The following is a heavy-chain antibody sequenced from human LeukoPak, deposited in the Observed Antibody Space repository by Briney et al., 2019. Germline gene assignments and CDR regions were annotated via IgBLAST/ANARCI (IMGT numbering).Heavy chain of an antibody. CDR3: AREFYSDSSGPHY. J-gene: IGHJ4*02. V-gene: IGHV4-38-2*02. Sequence: SETLSLTCSVSGYSISSGYYWGWIRQPPVKGLEWIGSIYHSGSTYYNPSLKSRVTVSVDTSKNQFSLKLSSVTAADTAMYYCAREFYSDSSGPHYWGQGTLVTVSS. CDR1: GYSISSGYY. CDR2: IYHSGST. D-gene: IGHD3-22*01.